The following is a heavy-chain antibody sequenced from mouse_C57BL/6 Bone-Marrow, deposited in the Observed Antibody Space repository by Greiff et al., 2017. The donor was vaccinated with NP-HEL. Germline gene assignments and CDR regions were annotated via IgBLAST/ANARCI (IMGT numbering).Heavy chain of an antibody. CDR3: ARGGPYGNYFYWYFDV. D-gene: IGHD2-1*01. J-gene: IGHJ1*03. CDR2: ILPGSGST. Sequence: VQGVESGAELMKPGASVKLSCKATGYTFTGYWIEWVKQRPGHGLEWIGEILPGSGSTNYNEKFKGKATFTADTSSNTAYMQLSSLTTEDSAIYYCARGGPYGNYFYWYFDVWGTGTTVTVSS. V-gene: IGHV1-9*01. CDR1: GYTFTGYW.